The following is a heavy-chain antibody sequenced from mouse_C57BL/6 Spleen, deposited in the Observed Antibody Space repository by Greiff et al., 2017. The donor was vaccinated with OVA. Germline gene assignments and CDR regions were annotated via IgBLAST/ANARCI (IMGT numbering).Heavy chain of an antibody. CDR3: ARGSGIYYGNFNPHYFDY. CDR2: IYPGDGDT. J-gene: IGHJ2*01. D-gene: IGHD2-1*01. CDR1: GYAFSSSW. V-gene: IGHV1-80*01. Sequence: QVQLQQSGAELVKPGASVKISCKASGYAFSSSWMNWVKQRPGKGLEWIGQIYPGDGDTNYNGKFKGKATLTADKSSSTAYMQLSSLPSEDSAVYFCARGSGIYYGNFNPHYFDYWGQGTTLTVSS.